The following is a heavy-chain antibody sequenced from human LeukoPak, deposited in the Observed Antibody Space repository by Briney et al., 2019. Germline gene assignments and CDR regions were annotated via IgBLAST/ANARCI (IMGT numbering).Heavy chain of an antibody. CDR2: IYTSGST. CDR1: GGSISSYY. V-gene: IGHV4-4*07. J-gene: IGHJ5*02. Sequence: SETPSLTCTVSGGSISSYYWSWIRQPAGKGLEWIGRIYTSGSTNYNPSLKSRVTMSVDTSKNQFSLKLSSVTAADTAVYYCARGMPVVVPAAIGGWFDPWGQGTLVTVSS. D-gene: IGHD2-2*02. CDR3: ARGMPVVVPAAIGGWFDP.